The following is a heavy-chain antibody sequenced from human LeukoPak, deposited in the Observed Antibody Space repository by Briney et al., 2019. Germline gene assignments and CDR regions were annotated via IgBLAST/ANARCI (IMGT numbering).Heavy chain of an antibody. CDR3: ARARGYSYGLFY. CDR1: GFTFSSYA. V-gene: IGHV3-30*14. CDR2: ISYDGSNK. D-gene: IGHD5-18*01. J-gene: IGHJ4*02. Sequence: PGGSLRLSCAASGFTFSSYAMHWVRQAPGKGLEWVAVISYDGSNKYYADSVKGRFTISRDNSKNTLYLQMNSLRAEDTAVYYCARARGYSYGLFYWGQGTLVTVSS.